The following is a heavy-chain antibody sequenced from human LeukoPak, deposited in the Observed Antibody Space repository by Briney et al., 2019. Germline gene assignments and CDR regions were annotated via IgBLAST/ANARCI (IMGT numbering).Heavy chain of an antibody. D-gene: IGHD2-2*01. CDR2: IYHSGST. CDR1: GYSISSGYY. CDR3: ARLSSSTSTPFGP. Sequence: SETLSLTCTVSGYSISSGYYWGWIRQPPGKGLEWIGSIYHSGSTYYNPSLKSRVTISVDTSKNQFSLKLSSVTAADTAVYYCARLSSSTSTPFGPWGQGTLVTVSS. J-gene: IGHJ5*02. V-gene: IGHV4-38-2*02.